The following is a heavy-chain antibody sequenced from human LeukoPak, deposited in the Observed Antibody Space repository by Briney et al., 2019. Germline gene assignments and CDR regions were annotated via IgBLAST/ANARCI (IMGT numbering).Heavy chain of an antibody. Sequence: SETLSLTCTVSGGSVNSGSYYWNWIRQPPGKGLEWIGYIYYSGSTNYNPSLKSRVTISVDTSKNQFSLRLSSVTAADTAVYYCARAAYSGSYHSDYWGQGTLVTVSS. J-gene: IGHJ4*02. CDR1: GGSVNSGSYY. CDR2: IYYSGST. V-gene: IGHV4-61*01. D-gene: IGHD1-26*01. CDR3: ARAAYSGSYHSDY.